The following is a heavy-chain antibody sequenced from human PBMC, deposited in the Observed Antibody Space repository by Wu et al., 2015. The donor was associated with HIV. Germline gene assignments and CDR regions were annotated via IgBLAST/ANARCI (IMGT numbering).Heavy chain of an antibody. Sequence: QVQLVQSGAEVKKPGSSVKVSCKASGGTFSSYAISWVRQAPGQGLEWMGGIIPIFGTANYAQKFQGRVTITTDESTSTAYMELSSLRSEDTAVYYCARGDYYDSSGYYKESDYYGMDVWGQGTTVTVSS. CDR3: ARGDYYDSSGYYKESDYYGMDV. D-gene: IGHD3-22*01. CDR2: IIPIFGTA. J-gene: IGHJ6*02. CDR1: GGTFSSYA. V-gene: IGHV1-69*05.